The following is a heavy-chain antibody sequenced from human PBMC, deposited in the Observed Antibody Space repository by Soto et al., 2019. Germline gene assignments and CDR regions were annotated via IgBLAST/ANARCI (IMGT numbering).Heavy chain of an antibody. CDR1: GFTFNSYA. CDR2: ISYDGSNK. CDR3: ARGEELSPVDY. J-gene: IGHJ4*02. D-gene: IGHD1-7*01. V-gene: IGHV3-30*04. Sequence: GGALRLSCAASGFTFNSYAMHWVRQAPGKGLEWVAVISYDGSNKYYADSVKGRFTISRDNSQNTLYLQMNSLRAEDTAVYYCARGEELSPVDYWGQGTLVTVSS.